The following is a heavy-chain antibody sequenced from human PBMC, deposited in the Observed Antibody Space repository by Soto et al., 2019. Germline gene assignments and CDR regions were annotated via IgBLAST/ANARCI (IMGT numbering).Heavy chain of an antibody. D-gene: IGHD3-9*01. CDR2: IKSKTDGGTT. J-gene: IGHJ6*02. V-gene: IGHV3-15*01. CDR3: TTDPDYYDILTGYQYYYYGMDV. CDR1: GFTFSNAW. Sequence: GGSLRLSCAASGFTFSNAWMSWVRQAPGKGLEWVGRIKSKTDGGTTDYAAPVKGRFTISRDDSKNTLYLQMNSLKTEDTAVYYCTTDPDYYDILTGYQYYYYGMDVWGQGTTVTVSS.